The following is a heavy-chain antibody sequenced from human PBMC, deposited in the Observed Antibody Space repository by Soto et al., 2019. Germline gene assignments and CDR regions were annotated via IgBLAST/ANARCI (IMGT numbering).Heavy chain of an antibody. V-gene: IGHV4-31*03. CDR3: ARVGLRLGDYFDY. CDR2: IYYSGNT. J-gene: IGHJ4*02. D-gene: IGHD3-16*01. CDR1: GGSISSGAYY. Sequence: QVQLQESGPGLVKPSQTQSLTCTVSGGSISSGAYYWSWIRQHPGKGLEWIGYIYYSGNTYYNPSLKSRVTISVDTSKNQLSLKRSSMTAADTAVYYCARVGLRLGDYFDYWGQGTLVSASS.